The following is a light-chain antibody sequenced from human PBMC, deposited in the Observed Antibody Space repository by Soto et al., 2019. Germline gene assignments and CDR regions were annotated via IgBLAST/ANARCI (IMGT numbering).Light chain of an antibody. J-gene: IGLJ2*01. CDR2: NDS. CDR3: HVWDSSSDHVV. Sequence: SYELTQPPSVSVATGQTARITCGGNNIGSKSVHWYQQKPGQAPVLVVYNDSGRPSGIPERFSGSNSGNTATLTISRVEAGDEADYYCHVWDSSSDHVVFGGGTKLTVL. CDR1: NIGSKS. V-gene: IGLV3-21*02.